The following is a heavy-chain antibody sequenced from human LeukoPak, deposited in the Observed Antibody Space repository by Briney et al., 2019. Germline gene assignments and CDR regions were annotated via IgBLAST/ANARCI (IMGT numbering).Heavy chain of an antibody. CDR3: ARGATVTTLGY. CDR1: GYTFTAYY. CDR2: INPNSGDT. D-gene: IGHD4-17*01. J-gene: IGHJ4*02. Sequence: ASVKVSCKASGYTFTAYYMHWVRQAPGQGLEWMGWINPNSGDTDFAQKFQGRVTMTRDTSISTAYMELSRLRSDDTAVYYCARGATVTTLGYWGQGTLVTVSS. V-gene: IGHV1-2*02.